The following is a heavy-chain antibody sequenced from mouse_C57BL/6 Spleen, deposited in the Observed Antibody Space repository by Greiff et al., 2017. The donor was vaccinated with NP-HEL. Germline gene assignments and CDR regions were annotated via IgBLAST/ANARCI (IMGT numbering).Heavy chain of an antibody. D-gene: IGHD1-1*01. CDR1: GYTFTSYW. V-gene: IGHV1-53*01. J-gene: IGHJ2*01. Sequence: VKLQQPGTELVKPGASVKLSCKASGYTFTSYWMHWVKQRPGQGLEWIGNINPSNGGTNYNEKFKSKATLTVDKSSSTAYMQLSSLTSEDSAVYYCARDLITTVVAFDYWGQGTTLTVSS. CDR3: ARDLITTVVAFDY. CDR2: INPSNGGT.